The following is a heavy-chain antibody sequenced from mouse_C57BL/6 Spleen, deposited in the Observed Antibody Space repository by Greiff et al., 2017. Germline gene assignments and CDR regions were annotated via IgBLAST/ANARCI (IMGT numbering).Heavy chain of an antibody. CDR1: GYTFTSYW. CDR3: ARGGGRTWCAD. Sequence: QVQLQQPGAELVRPGTSVKLSCKASGYTFTSYWMHWVKQRPGQGLEWIGVIDPSDSYTNYNQKFKGKATLTVDTSSGTAYMQLSSLTSEDSAVYYGARGGGRTWCADWGQGTLVTVSA. CDR2: IDPSDSYT. V-gene: IGHV1-59*01. J-gene: IGHJ3*01.